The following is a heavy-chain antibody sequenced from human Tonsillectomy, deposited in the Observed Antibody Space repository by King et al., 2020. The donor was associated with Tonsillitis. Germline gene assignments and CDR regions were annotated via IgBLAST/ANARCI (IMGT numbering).Heavy chain of an antibody. J-gene: IGHJ6*02. V-gene: IGHV1-24*01. CDR2: FDPEDDET. CDR3: TTLALATWVFSYYSYGMDV. CDR1: GYTLTELS. D-gene: IGHD7-27*01. Sequence: QLVQSGAEVKKPGASVKVSCKVSGYTLTELSMHWVRQAPGKGLEWMGGFDPEDDETINAQKFQGRVTMTEDTSTDTAYMELSSLRSEDTAVYYCTTLALATWVFSYYSYGMDVCGQGTTVTVSS.